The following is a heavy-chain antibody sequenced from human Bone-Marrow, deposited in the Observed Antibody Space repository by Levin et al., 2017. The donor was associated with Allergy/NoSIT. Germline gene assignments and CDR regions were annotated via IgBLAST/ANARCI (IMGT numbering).Heavy chain of an antibody. CDR1: GYTFTSYD. Sequence: EASVKVSCKASGYTFTSYDINWVRQATGQGLEWMGWMNPNSGNTGYAQKFQGRVTMTRNTSISTAYMELSSLRSEDTAVYYCARGLENAYYYYYGMDVWGQGTTVTVSS. D-gene: IGHD5-24*01. CDR2: MNPNSGNT. J-gene: IGHJ6*02. CDR3: ARGLENAYYYYYGMDV. V-gene: IGHV1-8*01.